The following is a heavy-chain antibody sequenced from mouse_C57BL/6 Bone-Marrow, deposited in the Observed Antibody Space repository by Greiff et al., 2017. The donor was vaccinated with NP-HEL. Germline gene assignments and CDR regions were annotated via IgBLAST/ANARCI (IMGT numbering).Heavy chain of an antibody. CDR2: IYPGNSDT. V-gene: IGHV1-5*01. Sequence: EVHLVESGTVLARPGASVKMSCKTSGYTFTSYWMHWVKQRPGQGLEWIGAIYPGNSDTSYNQKFKGKATLTAVTSASTAYMEPSSLTNEDSAVYDCTGIYHDGFAYWGQGTLVTVSA. CDR1: GYTFTSYW. J-gene: IGHJ3*01. CDR3: TGIYHDGFAY. D-gene: IGHD2-4*01.